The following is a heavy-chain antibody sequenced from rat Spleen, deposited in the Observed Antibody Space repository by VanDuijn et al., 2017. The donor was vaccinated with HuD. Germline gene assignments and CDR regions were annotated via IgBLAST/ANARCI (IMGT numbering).Heavy chain of an antibody. CDR2: ISYDGSST. CDR3: ATPTPGIPFAY. D-gene: IGHD1-4*01. J-gene: IGHJ3*01. CDR1: GFTFSDCY. Sequence: EVQLVESDGGLVQPGRSLKLSCATSGFTFSDCYMAWVRQAPTKGLEWVTTISYDGSSTYYRDSVKGRFTISRDNAKNTLSLQMDSLRTEDTATYYCATPTPGIPFAYWGQGTLVTVSS. V-gene: IGHV5-29*01.